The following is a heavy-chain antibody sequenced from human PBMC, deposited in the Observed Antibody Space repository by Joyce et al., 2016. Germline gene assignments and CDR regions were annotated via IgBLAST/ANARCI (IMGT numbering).Heavy chain of an antibody. CDR1: GFTFSTFA. Sequence: EVQLLESGGGLVQPGGSLRLSCVVSGFTFSTFAMNWIWQDTGKGLECVSILRGSGDYIKYADSVRGRFTISRDNSKNTVYLQMNDLRAEDTGVYFCARDWQADNWGQGTLVTVSS. J-gene: IGHJ4*02. CDR3: ARDWQADN. V-gene: IGHV3-23*01. CDR2: LRGSGDYI.